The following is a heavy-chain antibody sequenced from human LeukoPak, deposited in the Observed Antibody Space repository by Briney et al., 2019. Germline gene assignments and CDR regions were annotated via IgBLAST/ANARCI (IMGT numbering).Heavy chain of an antibody. J-gene: IGHJ4*02. CDR3: ATSVGDGYDSN. CDR2: IKQDGSEK. Sequence: GGSLRFSCAASGFTFSSYWMSWVRQAPGKGLKWVANIKQDGSEKYYVDSVKGRFTISRDNAKNSLYLQMNSLRAEDTAVYYCATSVGDGYDSNWGQGTLVTVSS. V-gene: IGHV3-7*01. CDR1: GFTFSSYW. D-gene: IGHD5-12*01.